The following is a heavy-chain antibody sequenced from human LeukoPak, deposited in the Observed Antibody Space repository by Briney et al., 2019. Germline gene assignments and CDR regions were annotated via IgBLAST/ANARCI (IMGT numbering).Heavy chain of an antibody. Sequence: ASVKVSCKASGFTFTSSAMQWVRRARGHRLEWIGWIVVGSGNTNYAQKFQERVTITRDMSTSTAYMELSSLRSEDTAVYYCAAVVGTHVLRYFDWLLYDYWGQGTLVTVSS. D-gene: IGHD3-9*01. J-gene: IGHJ4*02. V-gene: IGHV1-58*02. CDR2: IVVGSGNT. CDR1: GFTFTSSA. CDR3: AAVVGTHVLRYFDWLLYDY.